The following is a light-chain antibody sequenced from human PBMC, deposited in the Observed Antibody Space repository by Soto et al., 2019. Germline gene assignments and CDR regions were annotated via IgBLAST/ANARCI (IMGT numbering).Light chain of an antibody. J-gene: IGKJ1*01. Sequence: ESGLTQSPGTLSLSPGERDTLSCRATHPVPSNYLPCYQHTPGQAPRLLFFAASITATGIPDRFSGSRSGTDFTLTISSLEPEDSALYHCQHYGSSPTTSGQGTKVDI. CDR2: AAS. CDR3: QHYGSSPTT. CDR1: HPVPSNY. V-gene: IGKV3-20*01.